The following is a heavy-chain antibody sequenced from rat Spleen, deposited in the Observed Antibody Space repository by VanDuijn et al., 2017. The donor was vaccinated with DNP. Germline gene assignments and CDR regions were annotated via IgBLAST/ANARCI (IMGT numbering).Heavy chain of an antibody. CDR2: IWGDGNT. CDR1: GFSLTNYG. CDR3: ARSYYGYTPWVMDA. J-gene: IGHJ4*01. V-gene: IGHV2S75*01. D-gene: IGHD1-9*01. Sequence: QVQLKESGPVLVQASETLSLTCTVSGFSLTNYGVIWVRQSPGKGLEWMGIIWGDGNTDYNSALKSRLSISRDTSKSQVFLKMNNLQTEDTAMYFCARSYYGYTPWVMDAWGQGASVTVSS.